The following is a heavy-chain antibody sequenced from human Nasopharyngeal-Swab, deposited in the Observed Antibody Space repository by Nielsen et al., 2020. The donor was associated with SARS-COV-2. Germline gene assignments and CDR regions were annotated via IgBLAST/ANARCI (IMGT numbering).Heavy chain of an antibody. V-gene: IGHV4-39*01. J-gene: IGHJ5*02. D-gene: IGHD4/OR15-4a*01. CDR2: IYYSGST. CDR1: GGSISSNSYY. Sequence: SETLSLTCTVSGGSISSNSYYWGWIRQPPGKGLEWIGSIYYSGSTYYNPSLKSRVTISVDTSKNQFSLKLSSVTAADTAVYYCARHVWGYGQGRDWFDPWGQGTLVTVSS. CDR3: ARHVWGYGQGRDWFDP.